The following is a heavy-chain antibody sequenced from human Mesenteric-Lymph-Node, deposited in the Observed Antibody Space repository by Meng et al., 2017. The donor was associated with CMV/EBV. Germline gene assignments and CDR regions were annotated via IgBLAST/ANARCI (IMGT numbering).Heavy chain of an antibody. J-gene: IGHJ4*02. Sequence: GSLRLSCAASGFTVSSNYMSWVRQAPGKGLEWIGSIYYSGSTYYNPSLKSRVTISVDTSKNQFSLKLSSVIAADTAVYYCARHVRIGDSRLDYWGQGTLVTVSS. CDR3: ARHVRIGDSRLDY. CDR1: GFTVSSNY. V-gene: IGHV4-39*01. CDR2: IYYSGST. D-gene: IGHD3-22*01.